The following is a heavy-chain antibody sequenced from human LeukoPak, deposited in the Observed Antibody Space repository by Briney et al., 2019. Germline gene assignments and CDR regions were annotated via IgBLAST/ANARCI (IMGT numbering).Heavy chain of an antibody. CDR2: ISSSSSYI. D-gene: IGHD1-20*01. J-gene: IGHJ6*02. V-gene: IGHV3-21*01. CDR1: GFTFSSYS. Sequence: GGSLRLSCAASGFTFSSYSMNWVRQAPGKGLEWVSSISSSSSYIYYADSVKGRFTISRDNAKNSLYLQMNSLRAEDTAVYYCARVTGLYGMDVWGQGTTVTVPS. CDR3: ARVTGLYGMDV.